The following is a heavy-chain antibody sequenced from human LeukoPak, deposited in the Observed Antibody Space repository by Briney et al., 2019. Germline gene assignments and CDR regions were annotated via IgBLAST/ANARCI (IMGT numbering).Heavy chain of an antibody. CDR2: IYYSGST. CDR1: GGSISSYY. CDR3: ARYQDLLIDY. J-gene: IGHJ4*02. D-gene: IGHD2-8*01. V-gene: IGHV4-59*08. Sequence: SETLSLTCTVSGGSISSYYWSWIRQPPGKGLEWIGYIYYSGSTNYNPSLKSRVTISVDTSKNQFSLKLSSVTAADTAVYYCARYQDLLIDYWGQGTLVTVSS.